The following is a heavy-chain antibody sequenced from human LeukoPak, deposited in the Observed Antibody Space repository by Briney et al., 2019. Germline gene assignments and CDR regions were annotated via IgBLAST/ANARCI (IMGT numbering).Heavy chain of an antibody. Sequence: PSETLSLTYTVSGGSISSYYWSWIRQPPGKGLEWIGYIYYSGSTNYNPSLKSRVSTSVDTSKNQFSLKLSSVTAADTAVYYCARANWGSIDYWGQGTLVTVSS. CDR3: ARANWGSIDY. J-gene: IGHJ4*02. D-gene: IGHD7-27*01. V-gene: IGHV4-59*01. CDR1: GGSISSYY. CDR2: IYYSGST.